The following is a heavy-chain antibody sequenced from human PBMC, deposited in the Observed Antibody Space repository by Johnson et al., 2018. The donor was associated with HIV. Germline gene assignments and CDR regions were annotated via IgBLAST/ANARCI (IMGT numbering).Heavy chain of an antibody. CDR2: INWNGGRT. J-gene: IGHJ3*02. CDR1: GFTFDDYG. V-gene: IGHV3-20*04. CDR3: ARDPPSYGSGSYFRAFDI. D-gene: IGHD3-10*01. Sequence: VQLVESGGGVVRPGGSLRLSCAASGFTFDDYGMSWVRQAPGKGLEWVSGINWNGGRTYYADSVKGRFTISRDSSKNTLYLQMNSLRVEDTAVYYCARDPPSYGSGSYFRAFDIWGQGTMVTVSA.